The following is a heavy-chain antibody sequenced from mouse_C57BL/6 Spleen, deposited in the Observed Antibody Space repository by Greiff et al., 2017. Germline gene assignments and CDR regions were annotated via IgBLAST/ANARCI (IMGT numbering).Heavy chain of an antibody. Sequence: VMLVESGPGLVQPSQSLSITCTVSGFSLTSYGVHWVRQSPGKGLEWLGVIWSGGSTDYNAAFISRLSISKDNSKSQVFFKMNSLQADDTAIYYCARSYYDYDGVYYFDYWGQGTTLTVSS. J-gene: IGHJ2*01. CDR3: ARSYYDYDGVYYFDY. CDR2: IWSGGST. V-gene: IGHV2-2*01. CDR1: GFSLTSYG. D-gene: IGHD2-4*01.